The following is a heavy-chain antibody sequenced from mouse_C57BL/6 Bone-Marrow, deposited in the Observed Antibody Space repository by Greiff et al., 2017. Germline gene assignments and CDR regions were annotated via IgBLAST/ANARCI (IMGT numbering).Heavy chain of an antibody. J-gene: IGHJ1*03. CDR3: AGGADYGSSYIWYFDV. Sequence: QVQLQQSGPELVKPGASVKLSCKASGYTFTSYDINWVKQRPGQGLEWIGWIYPRDGSTKYNEKLKGKATLTVDTSSSTAYMELHSLTSEDSAVYFCAGGADYGSSYIWYFDVWGTGTTVTVSS. CDR1: GYTFTSYD. V-gene: IGHV1-85*01. D-gene: IGHD1-1*01. CDR2: IYPRDGST.